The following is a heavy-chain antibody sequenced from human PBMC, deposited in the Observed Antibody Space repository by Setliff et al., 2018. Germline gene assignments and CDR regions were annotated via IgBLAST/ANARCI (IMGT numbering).Heavy chain of an antibody. J-gene: IGHJ6*03. CDR3: ARGPWKHSAYHYYYYMDV. V-gene: IGHV3-74*01. CDR2: INSDGSST. D-gene: IGHD1-1*01. Sequence: GGSLRLSCAASGFTLSSYWMHWVRQAPGKGLVWVSRINSDGSSTSYADSVKGRFTISRDNAKNTLYLQMNSLRAEDTAVYYCARGPWKHSAYHYYYYMDVWGKGTTVTVSS. CDR1: GFTLSSYW.